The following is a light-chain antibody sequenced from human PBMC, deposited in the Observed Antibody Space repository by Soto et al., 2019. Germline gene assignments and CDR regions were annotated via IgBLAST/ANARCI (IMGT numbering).Light chain of an antibody. J-gene: IGKJ4*01. CDR2: DVS. CDR3: QQRINWPLT. V-gene: IGKV3-11*01. CDR1: QSVTTF. Sequence: EIVLTQSPVTLSLSPGERATLSCRASQSVTTFLAWYQQKPGQAPRLLIYDVSSRATGIPARFSVSGSGTDFTLTISSLEPEDFAVYYCQQRINWPLTFGGGTKVEIK.